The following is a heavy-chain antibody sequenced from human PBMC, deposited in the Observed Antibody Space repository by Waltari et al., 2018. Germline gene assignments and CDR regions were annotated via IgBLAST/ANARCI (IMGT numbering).Heavy chain of an antibody. J-gene: IGHJ3*02. D-gene: IGHD3-10*01. CDR3: ARDYYGSGWYAFDI. CDR2: IKQDGSEK. V-gene: IGHV3-7*01. CDR1: GFTFSSYW. Sequence: EVQLVESGGGLVQPGWSLRLSCAASGFTFSSYWMSWVRQAPGKGLEWVANIKQDGSEKYYVDSVKGRFTISRDNAKNSLYLQMNSLRAEDTAVYYCARDYYGSGWYAFDIWGQGTMVTVSS.